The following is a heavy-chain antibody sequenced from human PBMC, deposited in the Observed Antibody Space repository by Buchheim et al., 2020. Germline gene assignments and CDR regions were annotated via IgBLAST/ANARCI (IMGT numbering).Heavy chain of an antibody. Sequence: QVQLVESGGGVVQPGRSLRLSCAAPGFTFSSYGMHWVRQAPGKGLECVAVISYDGSNKYYADSVKGRFTISRDNSKNTLYLQMNSLRAEDTAVYYCAKDQGEYYYGSGSYSWFDPWGQGTL. CDR3: AKDQGEYYYGSGSYSWFDP. CDR2: ISYDGSNK. J-gene: IGHJ5*02. V-gene: IGHV3-30*18. D-gene: IGHD3-10*01. CDR1: GFTFSSYG.